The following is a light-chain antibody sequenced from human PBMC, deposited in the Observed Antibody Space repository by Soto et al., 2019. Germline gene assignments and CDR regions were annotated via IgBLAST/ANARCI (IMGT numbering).Light chain of an antibody. V-gene: IGKV3-20*01. Sequence: EIVLTQSPGTLSLSPGERATLSCRASQSVTNNYLAWYQQKAGQAPRLLIYLASNRAAGTPNRFSGSGSGADFTHTINRLEPEDFAVYFCQQYGSAPWTFGQGTKVDIK. CDR3: QQYGSAPWT. J-gene: IGKJ1*01. CDR2: LAS. CDR1: QSVTNNY.